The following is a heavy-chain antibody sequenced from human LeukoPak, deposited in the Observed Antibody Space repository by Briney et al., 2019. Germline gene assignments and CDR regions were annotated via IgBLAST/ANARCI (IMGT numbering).Heavy chain of an antibody. J-gene: IGHJ4*02. CDR1: VYTFTGYY. CDR2: INPNSGGT. CDR3: ATDRSITGTTGNS. D-gene: IGHD1-20*01. V-gene: IGHV1-2*02. Sequence: ASVKVSCKTSVYTFTGYYIHWVRQAPGQGLEWMGWINPNSGGTNYAQKFQGRVTMTRDTSINTTYMELSSLRSDDTAMYYCATDRSITGTTGNSWGQGTLVTVSS.